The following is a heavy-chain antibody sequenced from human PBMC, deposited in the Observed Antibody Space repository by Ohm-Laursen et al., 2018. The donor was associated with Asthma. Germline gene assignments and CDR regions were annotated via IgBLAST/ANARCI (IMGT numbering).Heavy chain of an antibody. CDR2: IWYDGSNK. V-gene: IGHV3-33*01. J-gene: IGHJ4*02. CDR1: GFTFSSYG. D-gene: IGHD6-13*01. CDR3: AREYASSWYPCFDY. Sequence: SLRLSCAATGFTFSSYGMHWVRQAPGKGLEWVAGIWYDGSNKYFADSVKGRFTISRDNSKNTLYLQMNSLRPEDTAVYYCAREYASSWYPCFDYWGQGTLVTVSS.